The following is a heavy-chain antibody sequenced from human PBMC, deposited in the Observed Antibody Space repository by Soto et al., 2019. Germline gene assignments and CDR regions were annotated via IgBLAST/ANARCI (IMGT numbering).Heavy chain of an antibody. V-gene: IGHV1-2*06. CDR1: GYTFTGYY. CDR3: ARPYTSSTNWFDP. CDR2: INPDSGDT. Sequence: ASVKVSCKASGYTFTGYYMHWVRQAPGQGLEWMGRINPDSGDTIYAQKFQGRVTMTRDTSISTAYMELSRLRSDDTAVYYCARPYTSSTNWFDPWGQGTLVTVSS. J-gene: IGHJ5*02. D-gene: IGHD6-6*01.